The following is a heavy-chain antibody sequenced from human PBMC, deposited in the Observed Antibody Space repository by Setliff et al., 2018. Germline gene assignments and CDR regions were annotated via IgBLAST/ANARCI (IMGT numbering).Heavy chain of an antibody. V-gene: IGHV3-7*01. CDR3: ATYYYGLGYKY. D-gene: IGHD3-10*01. CDR1: GFTFSNYW. J-gene: IGHJ1*01. CDR2: IQQGGGEK. Sequence: GGSLRLSCAASGFTFSNYWMSWVRQAPGKGLEWVANIQQGGGEKYYLDSVNGRFTISRDNAKDSLYLQMNSLRAEDTAIYYCATYYYGLGYKYWGQGSLVTVSS.